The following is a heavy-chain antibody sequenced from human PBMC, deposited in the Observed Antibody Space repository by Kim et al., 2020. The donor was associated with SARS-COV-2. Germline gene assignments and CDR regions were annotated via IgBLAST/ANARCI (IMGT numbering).Heavy chain of an antibody. V-gene: IGHV4-30-2*04. CDR3: VREEDTNWFDP. D-gene: IGHD2-15*01. Sequence: YNPSVKSRVTMSVDTSRNQFTLRLTSVTAADTAVYYCVREEDTNWFDPWGPGILVTVSS. J-gene: IGHJ5*02.